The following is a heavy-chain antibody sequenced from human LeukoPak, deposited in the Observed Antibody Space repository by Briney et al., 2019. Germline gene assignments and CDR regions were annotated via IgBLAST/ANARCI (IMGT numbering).Heavy chain of an antibody. J-gene: IGHJ4*02. CDR1: GFTFSSYG. V-gene: IGHV3-30*19. CDR2: ISYDGSNK. CDR3: ARDAYYYGSGKRPFDY. Sequence: GGSLRLSCAASGFTFSSYGMHWVRQAPGKGLEWVAVISYDGSNKYYADSVKGRFTISRDNSKNTLYLQMNSLRAEDTAVYYCARDAYYYGSGKRPFDYWGQGTLVTVSS. D-gene: IGHD3-10*01.